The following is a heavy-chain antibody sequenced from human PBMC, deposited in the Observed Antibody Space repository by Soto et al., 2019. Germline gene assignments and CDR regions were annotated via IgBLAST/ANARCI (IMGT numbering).Heavy chain of an antibody. CDR1: GFTFSSYW. V-gene: IGHV3-7*01. Sequence: PGGSLRISSAASGFTFSSYWMSWVRQAPGKGLEWVANIKQDGSDKYYVDSVKGRFTISRDNAKNSLYLQMNSLRAEDTAVYYFARLQSLSVVYWGQGTLVTVSS. D-gene: IGHD4-4*01. CDR3: ARLQSLSVVY. CDR2: IKQDGSDK. J-gene: IGHJ4*02.